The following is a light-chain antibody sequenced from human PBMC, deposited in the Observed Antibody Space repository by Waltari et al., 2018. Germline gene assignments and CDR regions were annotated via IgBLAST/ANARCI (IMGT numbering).Light chain of an antibody. V-gene: IGLV6-57*02. J-gene: IGLJ1*01. CDR2: EGN. CDR1: SGGIASNC. Sequence: FLLTQPHPVSESPGKTVTLSRTGSSGGIASNCPQSAQQRPGSAPTTVIYEGNQRPPGVPDRFSGSIDSSSNSASLTISGLKTEDEADYYCQSYDSRNQKVFGTGTKVTVL. CDR3: QSYDSRNQKV.